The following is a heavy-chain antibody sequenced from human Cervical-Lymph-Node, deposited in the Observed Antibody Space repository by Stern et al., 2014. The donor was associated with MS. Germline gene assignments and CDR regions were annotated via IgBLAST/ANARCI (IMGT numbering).Heavy chain of an antibody. CDR3: ARVTEFLRFFYPDY. V-gene: IGHV4-31*03. CDR1: GGAVSSGDRY. Sequence: QLQLQESGPGLVKPSQTLSLTCTVSGGAVSSGDRYWSWLRQHPGKGLEWIGYISYSGNTYYNPSLESRVTISMDRSKNQFSLKLRSVTAADTAVYYCARVTEFLRFFYPDYWGQGTRVTVSS. D-gene: IGHD3-3*01. J-gene: IGHJ4*02. CDR2: ISYSGNT.